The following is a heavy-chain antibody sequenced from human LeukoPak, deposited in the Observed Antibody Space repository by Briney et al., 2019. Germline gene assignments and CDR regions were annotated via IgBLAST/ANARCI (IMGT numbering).Heavy chain of an antibody. CDR3: ARDSFPPYSGSYHSDY. CDR1: GYTFTGYY. V-gene: IGHV1-2*02. D-gene: IGHD1-26*01. CDR2: INPNSGGT. Sequence: ASVKVSCKASGYTFTGYYMHWVRQAPGQGLEWMGWINPNSGGTNYAQKFQGRVTMTRDTSISTAYMELSRLRSDDTAVYYCARDSFPPYSGSYHSDYWGQGTLVTVSS. J-gene: IGHJ4*02.